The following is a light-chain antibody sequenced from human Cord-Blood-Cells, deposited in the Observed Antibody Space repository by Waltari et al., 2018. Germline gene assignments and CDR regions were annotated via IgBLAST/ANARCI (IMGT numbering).Light chain of an antibody. CDR3: QQYYSTPYT. V-gene: IGKV4-1*01. CDR1: QGVLYCSNNKNS. J-gene: IGKJ2*01. CDR2: WAS. Sequence: DIVLSQSADSMAVYLVARANINCKSSQGVLYCSNNKNSLAWYQQKPGQPPRLLIYWASTREAVVPGRFRGSVSGADFTLTISSLQAEYVAVDYCQQYYSTPYTFGQGTKLEIK.